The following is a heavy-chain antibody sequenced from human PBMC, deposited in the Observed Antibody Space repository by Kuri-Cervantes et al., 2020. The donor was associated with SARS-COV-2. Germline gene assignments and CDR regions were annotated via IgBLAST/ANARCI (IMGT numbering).Heavy chain of an antibody. V-gene: IGHV1-2*02. CDR3: ARSQHNSYGYYY. Sequence: ASVKVSCKASGYTFTGYYMHWVRQAPGQGLEWMGWINPNSGGTNYAQKFQGRVTMTRDTSISTAYMELSRLRSDDTAAYYCARSQHNSYGYYYWGQGPLVTVSS. D-gene: IGHD5-18*01. CDR2: INPNSGGT. J-gene: IGHJ4*02. CDR1: GYTFTGYY.